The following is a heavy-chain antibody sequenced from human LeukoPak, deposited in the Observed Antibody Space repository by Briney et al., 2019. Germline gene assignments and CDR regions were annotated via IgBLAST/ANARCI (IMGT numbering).Heavy chain of an antibody. CDR2: IRYDGSNK. J-gene: IGHJ4*02. CDR1: GFTFSTFG. D-gene: IGHD3-9*01. V-gene: IGHV3-30*02. CDR3: AKGYYFDILSGYSSLDS. Sequence: GGSLRVSCAASGFAASGFTFSTFGMHWVRQAPGKGLEWVAFIRYDGSNKYYADSVKGRFTISRDDSKNTLYLQMNSLRAEDTAAYYCAKGYYFDILSGYSSLDSWGQGTLVTVSS.